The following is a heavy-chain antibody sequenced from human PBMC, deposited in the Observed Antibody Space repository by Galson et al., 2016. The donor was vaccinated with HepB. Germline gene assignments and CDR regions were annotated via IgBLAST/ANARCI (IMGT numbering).Heavy chain of an antibody. CDR2: ISYDGSNK. D-gene: IGHD4-17*01. J-gene: IGHJ4*02. V-gene: IGHV3-30*18. Sequence: SLRLSCAASGFTFSNYGMHWVRQAPGKGLEWVAVISYDGSNKYYADSVKGRFTISRDNSKNTLHLQMNSLRAEDTAVYYCAKDSLDDYGDLVFGWIYYFDYWGQGTLVTVSS. CDR3: AKDSLDDYGDLVFGWIYYFDY. CDR1: GFTFSNYG.